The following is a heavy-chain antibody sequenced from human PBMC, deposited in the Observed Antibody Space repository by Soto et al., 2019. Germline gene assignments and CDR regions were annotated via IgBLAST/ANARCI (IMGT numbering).Heavy chain of an antibody. CDR2: INPSGGST. CDR1: GYTFTSYY. CDR3: ARDPYSGGWYQGWFDP. D-gene: IGHD6-19*01. Sequence: ASVKVSCKASGYTFTSYYMHWVRQAPGQGLEWMGIINPSGGSTSYAQKFQGRVTMTRDTSTSTVYMELSSLRSEDTAVYYCARDPYSGGWYQGWFDPWGQGTLVTVYS. J-gene: IGHJ5*02. V-gene: IGHV1-46*01.